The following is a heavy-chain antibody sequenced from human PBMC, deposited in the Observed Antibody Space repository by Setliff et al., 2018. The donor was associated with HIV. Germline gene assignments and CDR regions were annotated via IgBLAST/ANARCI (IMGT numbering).Heavy chain of an antibody. CDR2: INKEGSEK. D-gene: IGHD1-26*01. V-gene: IGHV3-7*01. CDR3: TRKNRPCVGRDL. J-gene: IGHJ6*02. CDR1: GFTFSDYW. Sequence: GGSLRLSCAASGFTFSDYWMIWVRQAPGKGLEWVANINKEGSEKNYVDSVKGRFTISRDNAKNSLYMQMNSLRVEETVVYFCTRKNRPCVGRDLWGQGTTVTVSS.